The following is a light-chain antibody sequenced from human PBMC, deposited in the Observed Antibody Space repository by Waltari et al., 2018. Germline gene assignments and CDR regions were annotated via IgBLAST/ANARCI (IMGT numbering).Light chain of an antibody. V-gene: IGKV3-20*01. Sequence: VLTQSPGTLSLSPGERATLSCRASQTVRTTYLAWYQQKPGQAPTLLIYGASSRATGIPDRFSGSGSGTDFSLTISSLEPEDFAVYYCQQYDISPLTFGGGTKVEIK. CDR3: QQYDISPLT. CDR1: QTVRTTY. CDR2: GAS. J-gene: IGKJ4*01.